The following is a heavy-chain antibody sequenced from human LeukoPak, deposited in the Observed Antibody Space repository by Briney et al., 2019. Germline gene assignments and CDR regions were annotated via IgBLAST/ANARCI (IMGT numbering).Heavy chain of an antibody. CDR1: GGSISNYY. D-gene: IGHD1-26*01. CDR3: ARDQYSGSLDY. J-gene: IGHJ4*02. CDR2: FYSTGST. Sequence: SETLSLTCTVSGGSISNYYWSWIRQPPGKGLEWIGRFYSTGSTNYNPSLKSRVTMSVDTSKNQFSLQLSSVTAADTAVYYCARDQYSGSLDYWGQGTLVTVSS. V-gene: IGHV4-4*07.